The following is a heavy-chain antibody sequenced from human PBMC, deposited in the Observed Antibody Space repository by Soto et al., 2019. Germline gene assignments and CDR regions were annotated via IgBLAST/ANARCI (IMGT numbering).Heavy chain of an antibody. CDR3: ASNLYYDRCGYYRSDAFDI. Sequence: QLQLQESGSGLVKPSQTLSLTCAVSGGSISSGGYSWIWIRQQPGKGLERIGYIYHSGSASYNPSPQGAGTLSGDRAKNQFSLKLGSVTPGDTAVYFCASNLYYDRCGYYRSDAFDIWGQGTMVTVSS. J-gene: IGHJ3*02. D-gene: IGHD3-22*01. CDR1: GGSISSGGYS. CDR2: IYHSGSA. V-gene: IGHV4-30-2*01.